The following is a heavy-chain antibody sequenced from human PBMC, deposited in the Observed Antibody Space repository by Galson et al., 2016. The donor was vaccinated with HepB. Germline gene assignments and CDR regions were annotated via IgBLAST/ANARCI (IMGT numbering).Heavy chain of an antibody. Sequence: SVKVSCKVSGGIFNNFVIGWVRQAPGQGLEWMGGISPIVGVGNYAQRFQGRLTISADKSSTTAYMELSRLRSDDTAVYYCARDKEITFGGVIADWGQGTLVTVSS. J-gene: IGHJ4*02. V-gene: IGHV1-69*10. D-gene: IGHD3-16*02. CDR3: ARDKEITFGGVIAD. CDR2: ISPIVGVG. CDR1: GGIFNNFV.